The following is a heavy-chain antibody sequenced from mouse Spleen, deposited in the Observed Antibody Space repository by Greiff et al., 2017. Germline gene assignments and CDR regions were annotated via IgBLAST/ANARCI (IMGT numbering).Heavy chain of an antibody. CDR3: ARFITTATRWYFDV. CDR1: GYSITSDY. CDR2: ISYSGST. J-gene: IGHJ1*01. V-gene: IGHV3-8*01. D-gene: IGHD1-2*01. Sequence: EVKLVESGPGLAKPSQTLSLTSSVTGYSITSDYWNWIRKFPGNKLEYMGYISYSGSTYYNPSLKSRISITRDTSKNQYYLQLNSVTTEDTATYYCARFITTATRWYFDVWGAGTTVTVSS.